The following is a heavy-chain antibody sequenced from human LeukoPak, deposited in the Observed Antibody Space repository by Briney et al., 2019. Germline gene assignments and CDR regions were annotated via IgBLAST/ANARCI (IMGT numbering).Heavy chain of an antibody. Sequence: GGSLRLSCAASGFTFSKYAMSWVRQAPGKGLEWVSGIRGSDANTYYADSVEGRFTISRDNFNNTLYLQMNRLRAEDTVVYYCAKRGGGVSNFDYWGQGTLVTVSS. J-gene: IGHJ4*02. CDR1: GFTFSKYA. CDR3: AKRGGGVSNFDY. V-gene: IGHV3-23*01. D-gene: IGHD3-16*01. CDR2: IRGSDANT.